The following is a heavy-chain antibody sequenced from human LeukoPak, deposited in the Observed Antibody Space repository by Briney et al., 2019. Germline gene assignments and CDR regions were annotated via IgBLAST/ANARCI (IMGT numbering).Heavy chain of an antibody. CDR3: ARGGGARTYYYDSSGLPD. D-gene: IGHD3-22*01. CDR2: TNWNGVST. J-gene: IGHJ4*02. CDR1: GFTFADNG. V-gene: IGHV3-20*04. Sequence: GGSLRPSCAAPGFTFADNGMGWVRQAPGKGLEWVSATNWNGVSTGYADSVKARSTISRDNAKNALYLQMNSLRAEDTALYYCARGGGARTYYYDSSGLPDWGQGTLVTVSS.